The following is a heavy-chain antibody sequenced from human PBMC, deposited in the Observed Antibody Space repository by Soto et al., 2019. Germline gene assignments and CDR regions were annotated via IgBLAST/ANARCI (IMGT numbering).Heavy chain of an antibody. D-gene: IGHD3-3*01. CDR3: ARGPIGVATYYYYGMDV. V-gene: IGHV1-18*01. CDR1: GYTFTSYG. J-gene: IGHJ6*02. Sequence: GASVKVSFKASGYTFTSYGISWVRQAPGQGLEWMGWISAYNGNTNYAQKLQGRVTMTTDTSASTAYMELRSLRSDDTAVYYCARGPIGVATYYYYGMDVWGQGTTVTVSS. CDR2: ISAYNGNT.